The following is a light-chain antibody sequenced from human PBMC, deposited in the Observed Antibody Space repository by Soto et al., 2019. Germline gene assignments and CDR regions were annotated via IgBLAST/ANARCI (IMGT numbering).Light chain of an antibody. J-gene: IGKJ1*01. V-gene: IGKV1-5*03. CDR2: KSF. Sequence: DIQLTQSPSTLSASVGDRVTMICRASQTINSFLAWYQQKPGRAPKLLIYKSFILESGVPSRFRGSGSGTEFTLTISSLQPDDFATYYCQQHKTYPWTFGQGTKV. CDR1: QTINSF. CDR3: QQHKTYPWT.